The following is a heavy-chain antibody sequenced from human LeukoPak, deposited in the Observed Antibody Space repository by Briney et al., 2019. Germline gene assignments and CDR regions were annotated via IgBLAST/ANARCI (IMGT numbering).Heavy chain of an antibody. J-gene: IGHJ6*02. CDR3: ARVRRSQYYDILTGFGHTSEGMDV. D-gene: IGHD3-9*01. CDR2: IYSGGST. Sequence: GGSLRLSGAASGFTVSSNYMSWVRQAPGKGLKWVSVIYSGGSTYYADSVKGRFTISRDNSKNTLYFQMNSLRAEDTGVYYCARVRRSQYYDILTGFGHTSEGMDVWGQGTTVIVSS. CDR1: GFTVSSNY. V-gene: IGHV3-66*01.